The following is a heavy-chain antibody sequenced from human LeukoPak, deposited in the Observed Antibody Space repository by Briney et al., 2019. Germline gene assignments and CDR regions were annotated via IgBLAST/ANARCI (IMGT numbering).Heavy chain of an antibody. J-gene: IGHJ4*02. V-gene: IGHV3-21*01. CDR3: ARVATVTSSVIFDY. Sequence: PGGSLRLSCAASGFTFSSYGMHWVRQAPGKGLEWVSSISSSSSYIYYADSVKGRFTISRDNAKNSLYLQMNSLRAEDTAVYYCARVATVTSSVIFDYWGQGTLVTVSS. D-gene: IGHD4-17*01. CDR1: GFTFSSYG. CDR2: ISSSSSYI.